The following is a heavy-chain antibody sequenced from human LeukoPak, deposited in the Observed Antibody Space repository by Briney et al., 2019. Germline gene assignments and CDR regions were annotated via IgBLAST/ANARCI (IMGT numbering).Heavy chain of an antibody. CDR1: DFTFSGST. CDR3: AKATGYLL. CDR2: IRSEAKSYAT. V-gene: IGHV3-73*01. D-gene: IGHD1-14*01. Sequence: PGGSLRLACAVSDFTFSGSTMHWVRQASGKGLEWVGQIRSEAKSYATAYAASVKGRFTISGDDSKNTAYLQMNSLQTEDTAVYYCAKATGYLLWGQGTLVTVSS. J-gene: IGHJ4*02.